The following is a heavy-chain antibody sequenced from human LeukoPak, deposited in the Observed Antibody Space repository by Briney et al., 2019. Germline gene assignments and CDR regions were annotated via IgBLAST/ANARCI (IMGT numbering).Heavy chain of an antibody. CDR1: GFTFGDYA. V-gene: IGHV3-30*04. CDR2: ISYDGSNK. CDR3: ARGQSRYFDWYLGFFDY. J-gene: IGHJ4*02. Sequence: GGSLRLSCTASGFTFGDYAMSWVRQAPGKGLEWVAVISYDGSNKYYADSVKGRFTISRDNSKNTLYLQMNSLRADDTAVYYCARGQSRYFDWYLGFFDYWGQGTLVTVSS. D-gene: IGHD3-9*01.